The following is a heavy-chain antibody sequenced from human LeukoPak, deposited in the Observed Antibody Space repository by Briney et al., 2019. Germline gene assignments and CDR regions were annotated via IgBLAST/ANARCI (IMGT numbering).Heavy chain of an antibody. Sequence: SETLSLTCAVYGGSFSGYYWSWIRQPPGKGLEWIGEINHSGSTNYNPSLKSRVTISVDTSKNQFSLKLSSVTAADTAVYYWARGAGASAYDDDNSGYNCVVFDYWGQGTLVTVSS. D-gene: IGHD3-22*01. J-gene: IGHJ4*02. CDR2: INHSGST. CDR3: ARGAGASAYDDDNSGYNCVVFDY. CDR1: GGSFSGYY. V-gene: IGHV4-34*01.